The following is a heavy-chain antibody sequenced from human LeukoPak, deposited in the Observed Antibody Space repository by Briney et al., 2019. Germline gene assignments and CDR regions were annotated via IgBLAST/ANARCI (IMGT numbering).Heavy chain of an antibody. CDR1: GYTFTCYY. Sequence: ASVKVSCKASGYTFTCYYMHWVRQAPGQGLEWMGWINPNSGGTNYAQKFQGWVTMTRDTSISTAYMELSRLRSDDTAVYYCARVRRGDCSSTSCYLGGAFDIWGQGTMVTVSS. V-gene: IGHV1-2*04. D-gene: IGHD2-2*01. J-gene: IGHJ3*02. CDR3: ARVRRGDCSSTSCYLGGAFDI. CDR2: INPNSGGT.